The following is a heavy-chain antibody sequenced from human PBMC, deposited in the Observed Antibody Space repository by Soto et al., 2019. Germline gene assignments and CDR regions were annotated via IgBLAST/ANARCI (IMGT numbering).Heavy chain of an antibody. CDR2: IYYSGST. CDR3: ARLWDTMVRGVIITYGWFYP. CDR1: GGSISSSSYY. V-gene: IGHV4-39*01. Sequence: PSETLSLTCTVSGGSISSSSYYWGWLRQPPGKGLEWIGSIYYSGSTYYNPSLKSRVTISVDTSKNQFSLKLSSVTAADTAVYYCARLWDTMVRGVIITYGWFYPWGQGTLVTVS. J-gene: IGHJ5*02. D-gene: IGHD3-10*01.